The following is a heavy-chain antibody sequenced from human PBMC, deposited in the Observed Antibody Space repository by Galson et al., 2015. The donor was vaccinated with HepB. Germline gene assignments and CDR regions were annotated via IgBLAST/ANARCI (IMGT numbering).Heavy chain of an antibody. D-gene: IGHD4-17*01. J-gene: IGHJ4*02. CDR1: GFTFSSYW. Sequence: LSLSCAASGFTFSSYWMHWVRQAPVKGLVWVSRINSDGRSTSYADPVKGRFTIPRDSAKNTLYLQMNSLRAEDTAVYYCARDPGGPSRYGDLFDYWGQGTLVTVSS. CDR3: ARDPGGPSRYGDLFDY. CDR2: INSDGRST. V-gene: IGHV3-74*01.